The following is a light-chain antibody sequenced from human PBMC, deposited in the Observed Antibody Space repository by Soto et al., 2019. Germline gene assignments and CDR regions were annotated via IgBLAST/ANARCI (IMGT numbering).Light chain of an antibody. Sequence: QLVLTQPPSTSGTPGQRVVISCSGSSANIGINTANWYQQVPGTAPKLLIHSNNQRPSGVPDRFSGSRSGTSASLAISGLQSEDEADYYCAAWDDSLNGWVFGGGTKLTVL. CDR2: SNN. CDR3: AAWDDSLNGWV. CDR1: SANIGINT. V-gene: IGLV1-44*01. J-gene: IGLJ3*02.